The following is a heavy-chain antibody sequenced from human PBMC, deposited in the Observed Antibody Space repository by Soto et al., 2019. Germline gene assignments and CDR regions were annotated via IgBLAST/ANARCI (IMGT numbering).Heavy chain of an antibody. V-gene: IGHV3-48*02. J-gene: IGHJ5*02. Sequence: GGSLRLSCAASGFTFSTYSMNWARQAPGKGLEWIAYITSSSSTIFYADSVKGRFTISRDNAKNSLYQQMNSLRDEDTSVYYCARDNGIAGSFDPWGQGTLVTDSS. D-gene: IGHD6-13*01. CDR1: GFTFSTYS. CDR2: ITSSSSTI. CDR3: ARDNGIAGSFDP.